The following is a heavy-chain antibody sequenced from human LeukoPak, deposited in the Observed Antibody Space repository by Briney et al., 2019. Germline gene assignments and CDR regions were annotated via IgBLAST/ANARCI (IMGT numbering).Heavy chain of an antibody. CDR2: ISYSGST. CDR1: GGSVRSDSNY. V-gene: IGHV4-61*01. D-gene: IGHD5-18*01. CDR3: ARALRGYSYLFDY. Sequence: SETLSLTCTVSGGSVRSDSNYWSWIRQPPGKGLEWIGYISYSGSTDYNPSLKSRVSMSLGTSKNELSLKLDSVTAADTAVYYCARALRGYSYLFDYWGRGTLVTVSS. J-gene: IGHJ4*02.